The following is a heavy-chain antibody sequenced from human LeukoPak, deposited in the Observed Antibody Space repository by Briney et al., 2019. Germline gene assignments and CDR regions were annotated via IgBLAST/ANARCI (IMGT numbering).Heavy chain of an antibody. D-gene: IGHD6-13*01. Sequence: SQTLSLTCTVSGGSISSGGYYWSWIRQPPGKGLEWSGYIYHSGSTYYNPSLKSRVTISVDTSKNQFSLKLSSVTAADTAVYYCARGPPREQQLVLGYFDYWGPGTLVTVSS. CDR3: ARGPPREQQLVLGYFDY. CDR2: IYHSGST. CDR1: GGSISSGGYY. J-gene: IGHJ4*02. V-gene: IGHV4-30-2*01.